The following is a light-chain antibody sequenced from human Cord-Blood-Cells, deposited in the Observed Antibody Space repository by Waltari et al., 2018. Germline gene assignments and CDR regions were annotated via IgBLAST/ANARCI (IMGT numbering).Light chain of an antibody. J-gene: IGKJ1*01. Sequence: EIVLTQSPATLSLSPGERATLSCRASQSVSSYLAWYQQKPGQAPRLLIYDASNRATCVPARFSGSGSVTDFTLTISSLEPEDFAVYYCQQRSNWPRTFGQGTKVEIK. CDR2: DAS. CDR1: QSVSSY. V-gene: IGKV3-11*01. CDR3: QQRSNWPRT.